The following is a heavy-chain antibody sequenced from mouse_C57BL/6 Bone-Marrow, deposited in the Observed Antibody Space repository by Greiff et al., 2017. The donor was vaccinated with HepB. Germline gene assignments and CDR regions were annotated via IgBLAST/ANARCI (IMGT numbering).Heavy chain of an antibody. CDR2: INSDGGST. Sequence: EVQLMESGGGLVQPGESLKLSCESNEYEFPSHDMSWVRKTPEKRLELVAAINSDGGSTYYPDTMERRCTFARDNTKKTLYLQMSSLRSEDTALYDCARDYYDYDSAWFAYEDQGTLVTVSA. J-gene: IGHJ3*01. CDR3: ARDYYDYDSAWFAY. V-gene: IGHV5-2*01. CDR1: EYEFPSHD. D-gene: IGHD2-4*01.